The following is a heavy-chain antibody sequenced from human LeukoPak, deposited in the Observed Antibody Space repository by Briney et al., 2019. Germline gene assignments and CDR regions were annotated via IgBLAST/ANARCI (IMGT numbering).Heavy chain of an antibody. CDR2: IYYSGSS. J-gene: IGHJ4*02. D-gene: IGHD1-26*01. V-gene: IGHV4-59*04. Sequence: SETLSLTCAVYGGSFSGYYWSWIRQAPGKGLEWIGSIYYSGSSHYNPSLQSRVTMSVDSSKNQVSLSLSSVTAADTAVYYCATPNSGRFYYLDYWGQGLLVSVSS. CDR1: GGSFSGYY. CDR3: ATPNSGRFYYLDY.